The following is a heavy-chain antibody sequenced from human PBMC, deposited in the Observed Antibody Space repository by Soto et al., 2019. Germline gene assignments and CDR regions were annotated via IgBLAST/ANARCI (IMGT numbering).Heavy chain of an antibody. CDR3: TRDILSGYSRYDY. D-gene: IGHD3-9*01. Sequence: ASVKVSCKASGYTFTSYAMHWVRQAPGQRLEWMGWINAGNGNTKYSQNFQGRVTITSDTSANTAYVELGSLRSEDTAVYYCTRDILSGYSRYDYWGQGTLVTVSS. V-gene: IGHV1-3*01. CDR1: GYTFTSYA. CDR2: INAGNGNT. J-gene: IGHJ4*02.